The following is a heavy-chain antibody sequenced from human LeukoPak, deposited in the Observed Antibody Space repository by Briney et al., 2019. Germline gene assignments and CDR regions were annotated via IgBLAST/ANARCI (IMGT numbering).Heavy chain of an antibody. J-gene: IGHJ4*02. V-gene: IGHV3-21*01. CDR1: GFTFSSYS. CDR2: ISSSSSYI. Sequence: KTGGSLRLSRAASGFTFSSYSMNWVRQAPGKGLEWVSSISSSSSYIYYADSVKGRFTISRDNAKNSLYLQMNSLRAEDTAVYYCARDRGATYYYDSSTYFDYWGQGTLVTVSS. CDR3: ARDRGATYYYDSSTYFDY. D-gene: IGHD3-22*01.